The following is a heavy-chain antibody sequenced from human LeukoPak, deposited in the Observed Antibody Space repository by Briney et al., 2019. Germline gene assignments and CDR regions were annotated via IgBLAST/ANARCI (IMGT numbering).Heavy chain of an antibody. V-gene: IGHV3-23*01. D-gene: IGHD3-10*01. Sequence: TGGSLRLSCAASGFTFSSYWMHWVRQAPGKGLEWVSGISGGGGSTYYADSVKGRFTISRDNSKNTLYLQMNSLRAEDTAVYYCARRGYYGSGNYYKGIDYWGQGTLVTVSS. J-gene: IGHJ4*02. CDR1: GFTFSSYW. CDR3: ARRGYYGSGNYYKGIDY. CDR2: ISGGGGST.